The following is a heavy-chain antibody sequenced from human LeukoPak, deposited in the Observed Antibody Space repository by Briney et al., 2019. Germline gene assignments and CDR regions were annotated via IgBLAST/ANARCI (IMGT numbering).Heavy chain of an antibody. J-gene: IGHJ4*02. V-gene: IGHV3-23*01. CDR2: ISGSRGST. D-gene: IGHD2-8*02. CDR1: GFIFSSYA. CDR3: ATYRQVLLPFES. Sequence: GGSLRLSCTASGFIFSSYAMSWVRQAPGKGLEWVSVISGSRGSTHYADSVKGRFTISRDNSKNTLYLQMNSLRAEDTAIYYCATYRQVLLPFESWGQGTLVTVSS.